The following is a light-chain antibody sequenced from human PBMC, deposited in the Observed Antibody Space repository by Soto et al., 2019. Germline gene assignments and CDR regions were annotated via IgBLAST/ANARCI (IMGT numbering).Light chain of an antibody. J-gene: IGLJ2*01. CDR1: SSDVGGSDY. CDR2: DVS. V-gene: IGLV2-14*03. Sequence: QSALTQPASVSGSPRQSITISCSGTSSDVGGSDYVSWYQQHPGEAPKLMIYDVSYRPSGVSNRFSGSKSANTASLTISGLQAEDEADYFCSSYTSSAPGVLFGGGTKLTVL. CDR3: SSYTSSAPGVL.